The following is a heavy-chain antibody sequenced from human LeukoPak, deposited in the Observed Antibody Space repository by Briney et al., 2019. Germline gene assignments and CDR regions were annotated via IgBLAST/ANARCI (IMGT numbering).Heavy chain of an antibody. CDR3: AGREDYGRFDP. D-gene: IGHD4-17*01. J-gene: IGHJ5*02. CDR1: GGTFSSYA. CDR2: IIPIFGTA. V-gene: IGHV1-69*05. Sequence: ASVKVSCKASGGTFSSYAISWVRQAPGQGLEWMGGIIPIFGTANYAQKSQGRVTITTDESTSTAYMELSSLRSEDTAVYYCAGREDYGRFDPWGQGTLVTVSS.